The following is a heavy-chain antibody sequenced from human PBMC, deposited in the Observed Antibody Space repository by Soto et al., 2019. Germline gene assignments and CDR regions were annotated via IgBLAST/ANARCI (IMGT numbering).Heavy chain of an antibody. V-gene: IGHV3-74*01. CDR2: INSDDTSS. CDR3: AKGRSYYYYYGVDV. CDR1: GLSVSNYW. Sequence: PGGSLRLSCAASGLSVSNYWMHWVRQTPGKGLVWVSRINSDDTSSSYAASVKGRFTISRDNAKNTLYLQMNSLRAEDTALYYCAKGRSYYYYYGVDVWGQGTTVTVSS. J-gene: IGHJ6*02.